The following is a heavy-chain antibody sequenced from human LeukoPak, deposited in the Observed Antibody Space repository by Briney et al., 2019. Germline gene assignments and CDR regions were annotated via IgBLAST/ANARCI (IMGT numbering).Heavy chain of an antibody. CDR3: ARSYSSGSTSRWDPTGTWFDP. Sequence: ASVKVSCKASGYTFTSYGISWVRQAPGQGLEWMGWISAYNGNTNYAQKLQGRVTMTTDTSTSTAYMELRSLRSDDTAVYYCARSYSSGSTSRWDPTGTWFDPWSQGTLVTVSS. V-gene: IGHV1-18*01. CDR2: ISAYNGNT. D-gene: IGHD2-2*01. J-gene: IGHJ5*02. CDR1: GYTFTSYG.